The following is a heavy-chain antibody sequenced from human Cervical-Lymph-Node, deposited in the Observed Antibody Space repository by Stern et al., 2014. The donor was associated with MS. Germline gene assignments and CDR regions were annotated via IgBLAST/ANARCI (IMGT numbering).Heavy chain of an antibody. D-gene: IGHD4-17*01. CDR2: IYPGDFDT. CDR3: ARDYGDYAFDY. J-gene: IGHJ4*02. V-gene: IGHV5-51*01. Sequence: EVQLVQSGAEVKKPGESLKISCKGSGYSFTDDWIDWVRQMPGKGLEWMWIIYPGDFDTRYSPSFQGKVTISADKSISTAYLQWSSLKASDTAMYYCARDYGDYAFDYWGQGTLVTVSS. CDR1: GYSFTDDW.